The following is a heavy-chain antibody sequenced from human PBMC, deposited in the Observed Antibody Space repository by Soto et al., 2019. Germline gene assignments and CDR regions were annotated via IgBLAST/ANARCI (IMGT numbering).Heavy chain of an antibody. Sequence: GASVKVSCKASGYTFTSYYMHWVRQAPGQGLEWMGIINPSGGSTSYAQKFQGRVTMTRDTSTSTVYMELSSLRSEDTAVYYCARSYCSSTSCYWTLNWFDPWGQGTLVTVS. J-gene: IGHJ5*02. D-gene: IGHD2-2*01. CDR1: GYTFTSYY. V-gene: IGHV1-46*01. CDR3: ARSYCSSTSCYWTLNWFDP. CDR2: INPSGGST.